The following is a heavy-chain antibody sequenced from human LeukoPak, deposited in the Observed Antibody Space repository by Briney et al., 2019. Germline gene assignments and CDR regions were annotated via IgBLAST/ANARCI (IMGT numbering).Heavy chain of an antibody. V-gene: IGHV3-23*01. CDR3: ARDYPTSGIVTLFDY. CDR1: GFTFNYYA. Sequence: PGGSLRLSCASSGFTFNYYAMPWVRQAPGKGREWVSSITTSGASTYYADSVKGRFTIPRDNSKNSLYLQMTSLRAEDAAVYYCARDYPTSGIVTLFDYWGQGTLVTVSS. D-gene: IGHD1-1*01. CDR2: ITTSGAST. J-gene: IGHJ4*02.